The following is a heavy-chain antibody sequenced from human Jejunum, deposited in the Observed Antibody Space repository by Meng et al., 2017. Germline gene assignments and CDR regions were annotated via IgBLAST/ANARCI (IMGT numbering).Heavy chain of an antibody. J-gene: IGHJ4*02. CDR3: ARGGDPRAYYFDY. CDR2: IDHSGST. Sequence: VEFNHGGAGLFKPSGPLALTCAVHGGAFSGYYCGLIRQAPGKGLEWIGDIDHSGSTNYNPSLKNRVTISVDTSRNQISLNLNSVTAADTAVYYCARGGDPRAYYFDYWGQGNLVTVSS. CDR1: GGAFSGYY. V-gene: IGHV4-34*01. D-gene: IGHD3-10*01.